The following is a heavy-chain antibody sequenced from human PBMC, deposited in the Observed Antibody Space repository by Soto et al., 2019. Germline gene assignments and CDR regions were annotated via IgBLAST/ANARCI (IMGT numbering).Heavy chain of an antibody. Sequence: DVQLVESGGGLIQPGESLRLSCAAFGLTVSGKKYVAWVRQAPGKGLEWVSALYDVDGSFYADSVKGRFTTSSDSSKTTVYLQMNGLRPDDTAVYDCASWHEREPAYDVWGQGTTVTVSS. CDR2: LYDVDGS. J-gene: IGHJ3*01. V-gene: IGHV3-53*01. CDR1: GLTVSGKKY. CDR3: ASWHEREPAYDV. D-gene: IGHD1-1*01.